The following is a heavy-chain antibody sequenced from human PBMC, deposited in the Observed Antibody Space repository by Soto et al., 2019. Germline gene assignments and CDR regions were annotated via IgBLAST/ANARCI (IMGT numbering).Heavy chain of an antibody. CDR1: GGTFSSYA. D-gene: IGHD4-17*01. CDR3: ARSPLAGDYKHYGMDV. V-gene: IGHV1-69*12. Sequence: QVQLVQSGAEVKKPGSSVKVSCKASGGTFSSYAISWVRQAPGQGLEWMGGIIPIFGTANYAQKFQGRVTITADESTSTAYMELSSLRSEDAAVYYCARSPLAGDYKHYGMDVWGQGTTVTVSS. J-gene: IGHJ6*02. CDR2: IIPIFGTA.